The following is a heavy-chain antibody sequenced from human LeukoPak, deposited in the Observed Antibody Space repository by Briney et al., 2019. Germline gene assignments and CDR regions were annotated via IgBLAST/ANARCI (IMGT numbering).Heavy chain of an antibody. CDR2: IDYSGST. CDR1: GGSISSYH. CDR3: ARYSSGWTENWFDP. J-gene: IGHJ5*02. D-gene: IGHD6-19*01. Sequence: SETLSLTCTVSGGSISSYHWSWIRQSPGKGLEWIGYIDYSGSTNYNPSLKSRVTISLDTSKNQFSLKLSSVTAADTAVYYCARYSSGWTENWFDPWGQGTLVTVSS. V-gene: IGHV4-59*12.